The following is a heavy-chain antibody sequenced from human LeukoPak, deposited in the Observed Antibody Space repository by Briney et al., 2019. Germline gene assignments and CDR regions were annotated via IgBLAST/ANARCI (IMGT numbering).Heavy chain of an antibody. CDR1: GGSISSYY. V-gene: IGHV4-59*01. Sequence: SETLSLTCTVSGGSISSYYWSWIRQPQGKGLEWIGYIYYSGSTNYSPSLKSRVTISVDTSKNQFSLKLSSVTAADTAVYYCARVGDYGGSGPFDPWGRGTLVTVSS. CDR2: IYYSGST. CDR3: ARVGDYGGSGPFDP. J-gene: IGHJ5*02. D-gene: IGHD3-10*01.